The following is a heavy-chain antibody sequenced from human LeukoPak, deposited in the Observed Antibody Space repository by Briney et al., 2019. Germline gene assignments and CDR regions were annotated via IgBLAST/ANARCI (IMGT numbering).Heavy chain of an antibody. CDR3: VRESRTDYYGDY. V-gene: IGHV3-74*01. D-gene: IGHD3-10*01. CDR1: GFTFSSYW. CDR2: IKSDGSST. Sequence: PGGSLRLSCAASGFTFSSYWMHWVRQVPGKGLVWVSRIKSDGSSTSYADSVKGRFTMSRDNAKNTLYLQMNSPRAEDTAVYYCVRESRTDYYGDYWGQGTLVTVSS. J-gene: IGHJ4*02.